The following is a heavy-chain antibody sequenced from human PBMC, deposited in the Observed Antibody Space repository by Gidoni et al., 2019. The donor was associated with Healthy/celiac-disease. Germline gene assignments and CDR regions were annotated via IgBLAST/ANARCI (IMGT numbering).Heavy chain of an antibody. D-gene: IGHD3-22*01. V-gene: IGHV4-34*01. CDR3: ARKLSITMIVGWFDP. Sequence: QVQLQQWGAGLLKLSETLSLTCAVYGGSFSGYYWSWIRQPPGKGLEWIGEINHSGSTNYNPSLKSRVTISVDTSKNQFSLKLSSVTAADTAVYYCARKLSITMIVGWFDPWGQGTLVTVSS. CDR1: GGSFSGYY. J-gene: IGHJ5*02. CDR2: INHSGST.